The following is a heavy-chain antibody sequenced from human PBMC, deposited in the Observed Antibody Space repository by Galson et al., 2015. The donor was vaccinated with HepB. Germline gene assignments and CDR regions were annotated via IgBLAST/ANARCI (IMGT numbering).Heavy chain of an antibody. Sequence: CAISGDSVSSNSAAWNWIRQSPSRGLEWLGRTSYRSKGYNDYAVSVKSRITINPDTSKNQFSLQLNSVTPEDTAVYYCARDRVGKDFWSCYWDHHYYGMDVWGQGTTVTVSS. CDR2: TSYRSKGYN. CDR1: GDSVSSNSAA. D-gene: IGHD3-3*01. V-gene: IGHV6-1*01. CDR3: ARDRVGKDFWSCYWDHHYYGMDV. J-gene: IGHJ6*02.